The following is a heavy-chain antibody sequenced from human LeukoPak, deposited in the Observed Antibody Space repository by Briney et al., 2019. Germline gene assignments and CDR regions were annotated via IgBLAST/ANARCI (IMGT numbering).Heavy chain of an antibody. CDR2: ISENGRYT. V-gene: IGHV3-74*01. CDR3: ARVRWVFDY. Sequence: PGGSLRLSCAASGFTFSSNWMHWVRQAPGKGLVWVTRISENGRYTYYADSVRGRFTISRDNAKNSLYLQMNSLRAEDTAVYYCARVRWVFDYWGQGTLVTVSS. J-gene: IGHJ4*02. CDR1: GFTFSSNW. D-gene: IGHD4-23*01.